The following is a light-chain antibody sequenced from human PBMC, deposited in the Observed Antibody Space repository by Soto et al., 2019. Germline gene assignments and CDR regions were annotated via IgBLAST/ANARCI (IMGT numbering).Light chain of an antibody. J-gene: IGKJ2*01. Sequence: DIQMTQSPSTLSASVGDRVTITCRASQSVSSWLAWYQQKPGKAPNLLIYKASNFENGVPSRFSGSGSGTEFTLTISSLQPDDFATYYCQQYHSYSYTFGQGTKLEI. CDR3: QQYHSYSYT. CDR2: KAS. CDR1: QSVSSW. V-gene: IGKV1-5*03.